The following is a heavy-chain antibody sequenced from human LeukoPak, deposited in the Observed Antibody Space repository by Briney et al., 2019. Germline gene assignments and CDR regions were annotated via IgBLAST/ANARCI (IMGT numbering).Heavy chain of an antibody. D-gene: IGHD1-14*01. CDR3: ARDMNLGY. CDR2: ISHSSRNT. CDR1: GSTFSIYS. J-gene: IGHJ4*02. Sequence: GGSLRLSCAASGSTFSIYSMNWVRQAPGKGLEWVSSISHSSRNTYYADSVKGRLTISRDNAKNSLYLQMNSLRAEDTAVYYCARDMNLGYWGQGTLVTVSS. V-gene: IGHV3-21*01.